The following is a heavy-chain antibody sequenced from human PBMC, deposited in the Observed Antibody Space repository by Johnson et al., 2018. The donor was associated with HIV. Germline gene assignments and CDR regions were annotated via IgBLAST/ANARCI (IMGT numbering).Heavy chain of an antibody. CDR2: IWYDGSNK. CDR1: GFTFSSYG. Sequence: QVQLVESGGGVVQPGRSLRLSCAASGFTFSSYGMHWVRQAPGKGLEWVAVIWYDGSNKYYADSVKGRFTISRDNSKNTLYLQMNSLRAEETAVYYCAKERSGSYSGADAFDIWGQGTMVTVSS. J-gene: IGHJ3*02. V-gene: IGHV3-33*06. D-gene: IGHD1-26*01. CDR3: AKERSGSYSGADAFDI.